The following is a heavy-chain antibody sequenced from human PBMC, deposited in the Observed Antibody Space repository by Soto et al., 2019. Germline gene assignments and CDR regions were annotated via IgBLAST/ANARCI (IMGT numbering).Heavy chain of an antibody. Sequence: QVQLVQSGAEVKKPGSSVKVSCKASGGTSSSYAISWVRQAPGQGLEWMGGIIPIFGTANYAQKFQGRVTITADESTSTAYMELSSLRSEDTAVYYCAREGVVTVYYYYYYGMDVWGQGTTVTVSS. CDR3: AREGVVTVYYYYYYGMDV. D-gene: IGHD2-15*01. CDR1: GGTSSSYA. V-gene: IGHV1-69*01. J-gene: IGHJ6*02. CDR2: IIPIFGTA.